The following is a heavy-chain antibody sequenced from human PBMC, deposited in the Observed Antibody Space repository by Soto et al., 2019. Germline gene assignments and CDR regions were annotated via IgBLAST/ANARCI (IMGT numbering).Heavy chain of an antibody. J-gene: IGHJ4*02. Sequence: EVPLLESGGGLVQPGGSLRLSCAASGFTFSSYAMSWVRQAPGKGLEWVSAISGSGGSTYYADSVKGRFTISRDNSKNTLYLQMNSLRAEDTAVYYCAKLDYYDSSGYDYWGQGTLVTVSS. V-gene: IGHV3-23*01. CDR3: AKLDYYDSSGYDY. CDR1: GFTFSSYA. D-gene: IGHD3-22*01. CDR2: ISGSGGST.